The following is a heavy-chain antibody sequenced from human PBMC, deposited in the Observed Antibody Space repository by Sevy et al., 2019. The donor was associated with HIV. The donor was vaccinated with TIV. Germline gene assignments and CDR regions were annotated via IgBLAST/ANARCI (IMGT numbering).Heavy chain of an antibody. J-gene: IGHJ4*02. CDR2: ISYDGSNK. CDR1: GFTFSSYA. V-gene: IGHV3-30*04. D-gene: IGHD1-26*01. CDR3: ARKVGRLSGTDY. Sequence: GGSLRLSCAASGFTFSSYAMHWVRQAPGKGLEWVAAISYDGSNKYYADSVKGRFTISRDNSKNTLYLQMNSLRAEDTAVYYCARKVGRLSGTDYWGQGTLVTVSS.